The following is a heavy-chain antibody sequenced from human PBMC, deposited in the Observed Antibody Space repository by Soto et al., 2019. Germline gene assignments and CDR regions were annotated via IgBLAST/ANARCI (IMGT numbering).Heavy chain of an antibody. V-gene: IGHV3-30*18. D-gene: IGHD6-19*01. CDR3: ANSRYSSGWYVG. Sequence: GGSLRLSCAASGFTFSSYGMHWVRQAPGKGLEWVAVISYDGSNKYYADSVKGRFTISRDNSKNTLYLQMNSLRAEDTAVYYCANSRYSSGWYVGWGQGTLVTVSS. CDR2: ISYDGSNK. J-gene: IGHJ4*02. CDR1: GFTFSSYG.